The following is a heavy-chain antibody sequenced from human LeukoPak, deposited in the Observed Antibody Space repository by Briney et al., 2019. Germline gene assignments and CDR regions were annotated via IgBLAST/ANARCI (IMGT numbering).Heavy chain of an antibody. CDR1: GFTFSSYG. D-gene: IGHD6-25*01. CDR3: AKEQEAADY. J-gene: IGHJ4*02. Sequence: GRSLRLSCAASGFTFSSYGMHWVRQAPGKGLEWVAVISYDGGNKYYADSVKGRFTISRDNSKNTLYLQMNSLRAEDTAVYYCAKEQEAADYWGQGTLVTVSS. CDR2: ISYDGGNK. V-gene: IGHV3-30*18.